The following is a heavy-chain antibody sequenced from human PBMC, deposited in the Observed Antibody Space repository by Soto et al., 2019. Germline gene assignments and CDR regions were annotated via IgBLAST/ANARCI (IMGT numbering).Heavy chain of an antibody. D-gene: IGHD3-22*01. V-gene: IGHV1-18*04. J-gene: IGHJ3*02. CDR1: GYTFTSYG. CDR2: ISAYNGNT. Sequence: WASVKVSCKASGYTFTSYGISWVRQAPGQGLEWMEWISAYNGNTNYAQKLQGRVTMTTDTSTSTAYMELRSLRSDDTAVYYCAREYLAIHYYDSSGYPDAFDIWGQGTMVTVS. CDR3: AREYLAIHYYDSSGYPDAFDI.